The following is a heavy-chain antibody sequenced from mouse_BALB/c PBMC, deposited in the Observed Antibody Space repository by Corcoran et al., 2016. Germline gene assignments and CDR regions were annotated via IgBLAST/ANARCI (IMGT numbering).Heavy chain of an antibody. D-gene: IGHD1-1*02. V-gene: IGHV9-3-1*01. J-gene: IGHJ4*01. CDR2: INTYTGEP. Sequence: QIQLVQPGPELKKPGETVKISCKASGYTFTNYGMNWVKQAPGKGLKWMGWINTYTGEPTYADDFKGRSAFSLETSASTAYLQINNLKNEDTATYFWARLWYYARDYWGQGTSVTVSS. CDR1: GYTFTNYG. CDR3: ARLWYYARDY.